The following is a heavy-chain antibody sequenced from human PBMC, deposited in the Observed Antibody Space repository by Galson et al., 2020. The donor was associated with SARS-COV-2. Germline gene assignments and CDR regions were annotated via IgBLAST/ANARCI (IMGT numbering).Heavy chain of an antibody. CDR2: ISYTGIT. CDR3: ARYDYSDFVFDY. CDR1: GGSITRHY. V-gene: IGHV4-59*11. D-gene: IGHD4-17*01. J-gene: IGHJ4*02. Sequence: SETLSLTCSVSGGSITRHYWNWIRQPPGKGLEFIGFISYTGITRYDPSLAGRVTLSVDTSQNHFSLKLTSVTAADTAEYYCARYDYSDFVFDYWGRGTLVTVSA.